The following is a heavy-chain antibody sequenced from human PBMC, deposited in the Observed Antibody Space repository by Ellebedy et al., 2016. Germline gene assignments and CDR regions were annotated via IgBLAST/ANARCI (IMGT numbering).Heavy chain of an antibody. Sequence: ASVKVSXKASRYTFTAYYVHWVRQAPGQGLEWMGRINPNSGGTDYAQKFQGRVIMTRDTSISTAYMELSGLRSDDTAVYYCTRDDYGDDHFDYWGQGSLVTVSS. V-gene: IGHV1-2*06. J-gene: IGHJ4*02. D-gene: IGHD4-17*01. CDR3: TRDDYGDDHFDY. CDR1: RYTFTAYY. CDR2: INPNSGGT.